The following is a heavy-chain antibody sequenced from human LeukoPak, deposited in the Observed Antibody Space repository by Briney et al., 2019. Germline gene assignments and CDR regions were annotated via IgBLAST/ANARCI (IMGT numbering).Heavy chain of an antibody. CDR2: IRYDGSNK. J-gene: IGHJ3*01. V-gene: IGHV3-30*02. CDR3: AKDRGGSSELGDAFDV. CDR1: GFTFSSYG. D-gene: IGHD1-26*01. Sequence: GGSLRLSCAASGFTFSSYGMHWVRQAPGKGLEWVAFIRYDGSNKYYADSVKGRFTISRDYSKNTLYLQMNSLRAEDTAVYYCAKDRGGSSELGDAFDVWGQGTMVRVSS.